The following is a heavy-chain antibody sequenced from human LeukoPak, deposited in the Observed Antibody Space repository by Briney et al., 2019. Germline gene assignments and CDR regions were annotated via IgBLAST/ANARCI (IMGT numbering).Heavy chain of an antibody. J-gene: IGHJ4*02. CDR3: ARGLPGGFVGFSSSWYPLDY. CDR2: IWYDGSNK. Sequence: GRSLRLSCAASGFTFSNYGMHWVRQAPGKGLEWVAVIWYDGSNKYYADSVKGRFTISRDNSKNTLFLQMNSLRAGDTAVYYCARGLPGGFVGFSSSWYPLDYWGQGALVTVSS. CDR1: GFTFSNYG. D-gene: IGHD6-13*01. V-gene: IGHV3-33*01.